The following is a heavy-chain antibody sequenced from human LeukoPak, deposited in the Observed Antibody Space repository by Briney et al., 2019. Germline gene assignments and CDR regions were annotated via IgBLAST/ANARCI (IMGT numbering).Heavy chain of an antibody. V-gene: IGHV4-34*01. Sequence: PSETLSLTCAVYGGSFSGYYWSWIRQPPGKGLEWIGEINHSGSTNYNPSLKSRVTISVDTSKNQFSLKLSSVTAADTAVYYCASVPYSSGWWSQGTLVTVSS. CDR1: GGSFSGYY. J-gene: IGHJ4*02. D-gene: IGHD6-19*01. CDR2: INHSGST. CDR3: ASVPYSSGW.